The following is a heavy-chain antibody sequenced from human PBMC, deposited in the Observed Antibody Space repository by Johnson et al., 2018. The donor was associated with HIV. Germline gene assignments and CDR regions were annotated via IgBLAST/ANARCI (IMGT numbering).Heavy chain of an antibody. CDR2: ISYDGSKK. V-gene: IGHV3-30*18. D-gene: IGHD3-16*01. J-gene: IGHJ3*02. Sequence: QVQLVESGGGVVQPGRSLRLSCAASGFTFRSYGMHWVRQAPGKGLEWVAVISYDGSKKYHADSVKGRFTISRDNSKNTLYLQMNTVRAEERGVYYFAKDMNWGWRVWAFDIWGQGTMVTVSS. CDR1: GFTFRSYG. CDR3: AKDMNWGWRVWAFDI.